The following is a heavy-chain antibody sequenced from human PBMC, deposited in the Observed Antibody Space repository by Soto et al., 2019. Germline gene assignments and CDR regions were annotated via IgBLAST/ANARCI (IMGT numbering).Heavy chain of an antibody. CDR2: IYYSGST. Sequence: SETLSLTCTVAGGSISSGGYYWSWIRQHPGKSLEWIGYIYYSGSTYYNPSLKSRVTKSVETPKNQFSLKLGSVTASDTAVYYCAREYPYCGGDCYSWGEPNWFDPWGQGTLVTVSS. CDR3: AREYPYCGGDCYSWGEPNWFDP. CDR1: GGSISSGGYY. V-gene: IGHV4-31*03. D-gene: IGHD2-21*02. J-gene: IGHJ5*02.